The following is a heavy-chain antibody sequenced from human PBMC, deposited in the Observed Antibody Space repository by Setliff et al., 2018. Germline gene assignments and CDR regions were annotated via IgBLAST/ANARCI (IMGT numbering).Heavy chain of an antibody. D-gene: IGHD6-19*01. V-gene: IGHV1-18*01. CDR3: ARDKVERTYSSGWSWEYYFDY. CDR1: GYTFTSYG. Sequence: ASVKVSCKASGYTFTSYGISWVRQAPGQGLEWMGWISAYNGNTNYAQKLQGRVTMTTDTSTSTAYMELGSLRSDDTAVYSCARDKVERTYSSGWSWEYYFDYWGQGTLVTVSS. J-gene: IGHJ4*02. CDR2: ISAYNGNT.